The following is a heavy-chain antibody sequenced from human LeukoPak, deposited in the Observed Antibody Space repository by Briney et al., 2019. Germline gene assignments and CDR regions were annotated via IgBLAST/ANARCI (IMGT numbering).Heavy chain of an antibody. Sequence: GGSLRLSCAVSGFTFSSYGMSWVRQAPGKGLEWVSAISGSGGSTYYADSVKGRFTISRDNSKNTLYLQVNSLRAEDTAVYYCAKALGFSGFYFDYWGQGTLVTVSS. CDR2: ISGSGGST. CDR1: GFTFSSYG. J-gene: IGHJ4*02. D-gene: IGHD6-19*01. V-gene: IGHV3-23*01. CDR3: AKALGFSGFYFDY.